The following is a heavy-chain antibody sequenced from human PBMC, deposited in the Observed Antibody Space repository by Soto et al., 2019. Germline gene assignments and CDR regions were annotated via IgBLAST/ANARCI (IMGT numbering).Heavy chain of an antibody. D-gene: IGHD1-26*01. CDR1: GGTFSRYA. CDR3: ARAIVGPTTTGWLDP. V-gene: IGHV1-69*13. Sequence: SVKVSCKASGGTFSRYAISWVRQAPGQGLEWMGGIIPIFGTANYAQKFQGRVTITADESTSTAYMELSSLRFEETAVYYCARAIVGPTTTGWLDPWGQGTLVTVSS. CDR2: IIPIFGTA. J-gene: IGHJ5*02.